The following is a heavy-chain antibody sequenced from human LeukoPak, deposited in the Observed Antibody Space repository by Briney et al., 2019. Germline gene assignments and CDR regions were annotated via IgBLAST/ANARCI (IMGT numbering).Heavy chain of an antibody. CDR3: ARGRVGRTGRGSAQHDY. CDR2: IYYSGST. CDR1: GGSISSGGYY. D-gene: IGHD3-10*01. V-gene: IGHV4-31*03. J-gene: IGHJ4*02. Sequence: TSETLSLTCTVSGGSISSGGYYWSWIRQHPGKGLEWIGYIYYSGSTYYNPSLKSRVTISVDTSKNQFSLKLSSVTAADTAVYYCARGRVGRTGRGSAQHDYWGQGTLVTVSS.